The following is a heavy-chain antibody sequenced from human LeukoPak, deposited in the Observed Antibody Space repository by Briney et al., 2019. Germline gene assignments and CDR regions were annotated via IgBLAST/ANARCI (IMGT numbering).Heavy chain of an antibody. D-gene: IGHD6-13*01. CDR2: IYYSGST. CDR3: ARDVWGTAAPAVNRFDP. J-gene: IGHJ5*02. V-gene: IGHV4-59*01. CDR1: GGSISSYY. Sequence: NSSETLSLTCTVSGGSISSYYWSWIRQPPGKGLEWIGYIYYSGSTSYNPSLKSRVSISVDTSKNQSSLKLSSVTAADTAVYYCARDVWGTAAPAVNRFDPWGQGTLVTVSS.